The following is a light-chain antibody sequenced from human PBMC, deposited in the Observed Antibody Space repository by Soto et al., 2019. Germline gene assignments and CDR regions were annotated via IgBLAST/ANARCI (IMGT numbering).Light chain of an antibody. CDR2: GAS. V-gene: IGKV3-15*01. CDR1: ENIYTN. CDR3: QQYYNWPRT. Sequence: EIVMTQSPATLSLSPGEIATLSFRASENIYTNLAWYQQKPGQAPRLLFYGASTRATGLPARFSGTGSGTEFTLTINSLQAEDSAVYYCQQYYNWPRTFGQGTRLEIK. J-gene: IGKJ5*01.